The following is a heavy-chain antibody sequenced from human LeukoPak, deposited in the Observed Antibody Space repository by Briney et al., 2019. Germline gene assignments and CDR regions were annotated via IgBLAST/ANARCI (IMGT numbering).Heavy chain of an antibody. J-gene: IGHJ4*02. V-gene: IGHV4-39*07. Sequence: PSETLSLTCTVSGGSISSSSYYWGWIRQPPGKGLEWIGSIYYGGSSYYNPSLKSRVTISADTSKNHFSLKLNSVTTADTAVYYCTRGAGWLIDYWGQGILVTVSS. CDR1: GGSISSSSYY. D-gene: IGHD3-16*01. CDR3: TRGAGWLIDY. CDR2: IYYGGSS.